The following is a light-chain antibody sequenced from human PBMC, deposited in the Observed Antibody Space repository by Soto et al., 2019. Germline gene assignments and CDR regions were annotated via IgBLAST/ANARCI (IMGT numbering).Light chain of an antibody. Sequence: QSVLTQPPSASGTPGQRVTLSCSGGTSNIGSNPVNWYQQLPGTAPKLIIYGSNQRPSGVPDRFSGSKSGTSASLAITGLQSEDDADYYCAAWDDGLDAYMLFGGGTKLTVL. CDR1: TSNIGSNP. V-gene: IGLV1-44*01. CDR3: AAWDDGLDAYML. CDR2: GSN. J-gene: IGLJ2*01.